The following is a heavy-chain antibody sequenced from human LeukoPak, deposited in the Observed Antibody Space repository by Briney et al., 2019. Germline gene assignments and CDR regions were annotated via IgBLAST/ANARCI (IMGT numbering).Heavy chain of an antibody. CDR2: INHSGST. CDR3: ARGRVVANSRFDY. J-gene: IGHJ4*02. Sequence: SETLSLTCAVYGGSFSGYYWSWIRQPPGKGLEWIGEINHSGSTNYNPSLKSRVTISVDTSKNQFSLKLSSVTAADTAVYYCARGRVVANSRFDYWGQGTLVTVSS. V-gene: IGHV4-34*01. D-gene: IGHD2-15*01. CDR1: GGSFSGYY.